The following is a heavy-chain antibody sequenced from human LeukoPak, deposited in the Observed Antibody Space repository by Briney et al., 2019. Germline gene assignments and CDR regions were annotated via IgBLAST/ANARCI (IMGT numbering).Heavy chain of an antibody. CDR2: IDDSGSA. J-gene: IGHJ6*03. V-gene: IGHV4-39*07. D-gene: IGHD3-22*01. CDR1: GGSISSSSYY. Sequence: KPSETLSLTCTISGGSISSSSYYWGWIRQPPGKGLEWIGTIDDSGSAYYRPSLKSRATISVDTSKRQFSLKLSSVTAAGTAVYYCARETNDYFDSSAYMDVWGQGTTVTVSS. CDR3: ARETNDYFDSSAYMDV.